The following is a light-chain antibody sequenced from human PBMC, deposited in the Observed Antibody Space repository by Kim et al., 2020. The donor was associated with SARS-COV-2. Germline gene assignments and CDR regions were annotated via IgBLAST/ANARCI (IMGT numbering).Light chain of an antibody. CDR1: QSVSSN. CDR3: QQYNNWPPWT. V-gene: IGKV3-15*01. Sequence: EIVMTQSQATLSVSPGERATHSCRARQSVSSNLAWYQQKPGQAPRLLIYGASTRATGIPARFSGSGSGTEFTLTISSLQSEDFAVYYCQQYNNWPPWTFGQGTKVDIK. J-gene: IGKJ1*01. CDR2: GAS.